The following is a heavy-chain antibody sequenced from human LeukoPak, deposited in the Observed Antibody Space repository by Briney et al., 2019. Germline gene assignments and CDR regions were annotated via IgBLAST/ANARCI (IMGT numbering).Heavy chain of an antibody. CDR3: ARVRGTALTAYPGYFDY. V-gene: IGHV1-18*04. CDR2: ISIYTGNT. Sequence: ASVKVSCKASGYTFNSYGISWVRQAPGQGLEWMGWISIYTGNTKYGEKFQGRATMTRDTSTSTAYLEVRSLNSDDTAVYYYARVRGTALTAYPGYFDYWGQGTLVTVSS. J-gene: IGHJ4*02. CDR1: GYTFNSYG. D-gene: IGHD2-21*02.